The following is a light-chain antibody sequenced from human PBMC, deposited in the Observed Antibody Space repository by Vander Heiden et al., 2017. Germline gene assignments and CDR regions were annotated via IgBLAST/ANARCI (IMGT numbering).Light chain of an antibody. Sequence: QSALTQPASVSGSPGQSLTISCTGTSSEVGSYNLVSWYQQHPGKAPKLMIYEGSKRPSGVSNRVAGSKSGNTASLTSSGLQAEDEADYYCCSYAGSSTWVFGGGTKLTVL. CDR1: SSEVGSYNL. J-gene: IGLJ2*01. CDR3: CSYAGSSTWV. V-gene: IGLV2-23*01. CDR2: EGS.